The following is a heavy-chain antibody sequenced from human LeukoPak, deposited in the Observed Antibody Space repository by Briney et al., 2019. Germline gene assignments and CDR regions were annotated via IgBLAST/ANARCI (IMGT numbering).Heavy chain of an antibody. CDR3: ARDLWFGELFY. D-gene: IGHD3-10*01. V-gene: IGHV3-23*01. CDR1: GFTFSSYA. CDR2: ISGSGGST. Sequence: GGSLRLSCAASGFTFSSYAMSWVRQAPGKGLEWVSAISGSGGSTYYADSVKGRFTISRDNSKNTLYLQMNSLRAEDTAVYYCARDLWFGELFYWGQGTLVTVSS. J-gene: IGHJ4*02.